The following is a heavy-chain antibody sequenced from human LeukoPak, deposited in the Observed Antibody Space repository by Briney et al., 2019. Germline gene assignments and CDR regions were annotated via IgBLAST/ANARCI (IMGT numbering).Heavy chain of an antibody. CDR2: INHSGST. D-gene: IGHD6-13*01. CDR3: ARGYSSSWNNNWFDP. J-gene: IGHJ5*02. CDR1: GGSFSGYY. Sequence: PSETLSLTCAVYGGSFSGYYWSWIRQPPGKGLEWIGEINHSGSTNYNPSLKSRVTISVDTSKNQFSLKLSSVTAADTAVYYCARGYSSSWNNNWFDPWGQGTLVTVSS. V-gene: IGHV4-34*01.